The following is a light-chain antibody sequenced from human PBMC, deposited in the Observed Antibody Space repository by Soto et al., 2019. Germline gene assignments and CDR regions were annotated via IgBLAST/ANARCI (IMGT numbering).Light chain of an antibody. J-gene: IGKJ1*01. CDR2: DVS. V-gene: IGKV1-5*01. CDR1: QSISGW. Sequence: DIQMTQSPSTLSASIGDKVTNTCRASQSISGWLAWYQQKPGKAPKLLISDVSSLESGVPSRFSGSGSGTEFTLTISSLQPDDFAVYYCQQYHDYWTFGPGTKV. CDR3: QQYHDYWT.